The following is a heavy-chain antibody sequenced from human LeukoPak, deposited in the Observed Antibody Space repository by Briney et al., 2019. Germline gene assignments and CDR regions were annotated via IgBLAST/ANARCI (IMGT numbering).Heavy chain of an antibody. CDR3: ARGGITSRPGWYFDL. Sequence: SETLSLTCAVYGGSFSGYYWTWIRQPPGKGLEWIGEINHSGSTNYNPSLKSRVTISVDTSKNQFSLKLSSVTAADTAVYYCARGGITSRPGWYFDLWGRGTLVTVSS. CDR1: GGSFSGYY. J-gene: IGHJ2*01. D-gene: IGHD6-6*01. V-gene: IGHV4-34*01. CDR2: INHSGST.